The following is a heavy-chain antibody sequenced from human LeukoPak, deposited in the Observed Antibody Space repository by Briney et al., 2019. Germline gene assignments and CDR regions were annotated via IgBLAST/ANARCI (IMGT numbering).Heavy chain of an antibody. J-gene: IGHJ4*02. CDR3: ARDTRLGYTGYDMPGD. CDR2: IDPASGAT. D-gene: IGHD5-12*01. Sequence: ASVKVSCKGSGYTFSDYYLHWIRQAPGQGLEWMGWIDPASGATKYAQNFQGRVILTRDRSIRTAYMDLSRLTSDDTAFHYCARDTRLGYTGYDMPGDWGQGTLVTVSS. CDR1: GYTFSDYY. V-gene: IGHV1-2*02.